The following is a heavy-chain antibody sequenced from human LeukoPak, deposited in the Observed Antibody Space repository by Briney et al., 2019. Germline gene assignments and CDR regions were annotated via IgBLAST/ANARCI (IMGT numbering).Heavy chain of an antibody. CDR3: AGGSSWDDY. J-gene: IGHJ4*02. D-gene: IGHD1-26*01. Sequence: PSETLSLTCTVSGYSISSGYYWGWIRQPPGKGLEWIGSIYHSGSTYYNPSLKSRVTISVDTSKNQFSLKLSSETAADTAVYYCAGGSSWDDYWGQGTLVTVSS. CDR1: GYSISSGYY. V-gene: IGHV4-38-2*02. CDR2: IYHSGST.